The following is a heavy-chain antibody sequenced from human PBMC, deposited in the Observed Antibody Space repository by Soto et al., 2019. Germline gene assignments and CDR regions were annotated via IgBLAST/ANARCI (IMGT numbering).Heavy chain of an antibody. D-gene: IGHD4-17*01. CDR3: ASHDYGGFGL. J-gene: IGHJ4*02. CDR2: IYYSGST. Sequence: QLQLQESGPGLVKPSETLSLTCTVSGGSISRSSYYWGWIRQPPGKGLEWIGSIYYSGSTYYNPSLXCRVTISVDTSKSQFSLRLSSVTAADTAVYYCASHDYGGFGLWGQGTLVTVSS. V-gene: IGHV4-39*01. CDR1: GGSISRSSYY.